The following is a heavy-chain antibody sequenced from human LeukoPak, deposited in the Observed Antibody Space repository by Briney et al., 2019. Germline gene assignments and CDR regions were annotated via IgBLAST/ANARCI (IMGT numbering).Heavy chain of an antibody. CDR3: ARENWFAFDM. V-gene: IGHV3-23*01. CDR1: GFTVSSSY. D-gene: IGHD3-9*01. J-gene: IGHJ3*02. Sequence: PGGSLRLSCAASGFTVSSSYMSWVRQAPGKGPEWVSSISGSGGSTFYADSVKGRFIISRDNSKNTLYLQMSSLRAEDTAVYYCARENWFAFDMWGQGTLVTVSS. CDR2: ISGSGGST.